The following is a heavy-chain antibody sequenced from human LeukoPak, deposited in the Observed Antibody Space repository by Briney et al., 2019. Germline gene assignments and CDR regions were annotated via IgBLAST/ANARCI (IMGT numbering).Heavy chain of an antibody. J-gene: IGHJ6*02. CDR1: GFTFSSYW. Sequence: GGSLRLSCAASGFTFSSYWMHWVRQAPGKGLVWVSRINSDGSSTSYADSVKGRFTISRDNAKNTLSLHMNSLKTEDTAVYYCTTDYPDFPSMDVWGQGTTVTVSS. D-gene: IGHD3-3*01. V-gene: IGHV3-74*01. CDR3: TTDYPDFPSMDV. CDR2: INSDGSST.